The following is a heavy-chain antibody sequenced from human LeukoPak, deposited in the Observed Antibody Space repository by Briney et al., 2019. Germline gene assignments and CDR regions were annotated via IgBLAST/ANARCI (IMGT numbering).Heavy chain of an antibody. CDR3: ARSFSADFWSGYSLDY. J-gene: IGHJ4*02. CDR1: GGTFSSYA. D-gene: IGHD3-3*01. CDR2: IIPIFGTA. V-gene: IGHV1-69*01. Sequence: SVKVSCKASGGTFSSYAISWVRQAPGQGLEWMGGIIPIFGTANYAQKFQGRVTITADESTSTAYMELSSLRSEDTAVYYCARSFSADFWSGYSLDYWGQGTLVTVSS.